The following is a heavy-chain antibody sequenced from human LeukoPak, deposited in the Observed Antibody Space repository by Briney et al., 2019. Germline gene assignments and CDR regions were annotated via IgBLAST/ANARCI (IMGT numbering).Heavy chain of an antibody. D-gene: IGHD5-18*01. V-gene: IGHV3-48*03. Sequence: GGSLRLSCAASGFTFSSYEMNWVRQAPGKGREWVSYISSSGSTIYYADSVKGRFTISRDNAKNSLYLQMNSLRAEDTAVYYCARDLHTAMVHWGQGTLVTVSS. CDR2: ISSSGSTI. J-gene: IGHJ4*02. CDR3: ARDLHTAMVH. CDR1: GFTFSSYE.